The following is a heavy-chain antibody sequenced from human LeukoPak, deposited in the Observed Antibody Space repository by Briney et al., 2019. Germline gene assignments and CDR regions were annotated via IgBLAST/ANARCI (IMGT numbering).Heavy chain of an antibody. Sequence: PGGSLRLSCAASGFTFSSYAMSWVRQAPGKGLEWVSAISGSGGSTYYADSVKGRFTISRDNSKNTLYLQMNSLRADDTAVYYCAKGDHAVDGSDLDYWGQGTLVTVSS. CDR2: ISGSGGST. V-gene: IGHV3-23*01. D-gene: IGHD6-19*01. J-gene: IGHJ4*02. CDR3: AKGDHAVDGSDLDY. CDR1: GFTFSSYA.